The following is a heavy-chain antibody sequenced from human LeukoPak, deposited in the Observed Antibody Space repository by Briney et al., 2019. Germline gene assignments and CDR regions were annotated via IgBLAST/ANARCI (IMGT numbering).Heavy chain of an antibody. J-gene: IGHJ4*02. V-gene: IGHV3-23*01. CDR3: GKTTVGYSSGQKPAWPVDY. CDR2: IFGSGGSP. D-gene: IGHD5-18*01. Sequence: GGSLRLSCEASGFTFGSHAMYWVGQAPGKGLEWVAGIFGSGGSPHYADSVKGRFTISRDNSRNTVYLQINSLRAEDTAVYYCGKTTVGYSSGQKPAWPVDYWGQGTLVTVSS. CDR1: GFTFGSHA.